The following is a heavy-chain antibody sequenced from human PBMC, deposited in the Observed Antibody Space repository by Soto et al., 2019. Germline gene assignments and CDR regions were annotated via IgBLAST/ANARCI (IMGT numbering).Heavy chain of an antibody. J-gene: IGHJ4*02. CDR1: GYTFTSYA. V-gene: IGHV1-3*01. Sequence: ASVKVSCKASGYTFTSYAMHWVRQAPGQRLEWMGWINAGNGNTKYSQKFQGRVTITRDTSASTAYMELSSLRSEDTAVYYCARGYDYVWGSYRYRTLDYWGQGTLVTVSS. CDR3: ARGYDYVWGSYRYRTLDY. D-gene: IGHD3-16*02. CDR2: INAGNGNT.